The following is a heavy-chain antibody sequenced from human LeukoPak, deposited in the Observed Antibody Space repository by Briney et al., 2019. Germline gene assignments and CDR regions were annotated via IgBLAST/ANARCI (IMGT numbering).Heavy chain of an antibody. D-gene: IGHD3-9*01. Sequence: GGSLRLSCAASGFTFSSYDMSWVRQAPGKGLEGVSGISWNSGSRGYADSVKGRFTISRDNAKNSLYLQMNSLRAEDTALYYCFIYKQKTAYDILTGYYYYYGMDVWGQGTTVTVSS. V-gene: IGHV3-9*01. CDR2: ISWNSGSR. J-gene: IGHJ6*02. CDR3: FIYKQKTAYDILTGYYYYYGMDV. CDR1: GFTFSSYD.